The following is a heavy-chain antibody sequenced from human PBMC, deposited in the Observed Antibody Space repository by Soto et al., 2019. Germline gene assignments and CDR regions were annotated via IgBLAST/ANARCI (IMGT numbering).Heavy chain of an antibody. J-gene: IGHJ6*02. CDR3: AREFYYAMDA. V-gene: IGHV3-11*05. D-gene: IGHD3-16*01. Sequence: QVQLVESGGALVKPGRSLRLSCEVSGFTFRNYSMAWLRQAPGKGLEWVATISTSGGSSSYGDSVRGRFTISRDDAKNSLYLQMNRLRGEDTALYYCAREFYYAMDAWGQGTTVTVSS. CDR2: ISTSGGSS. CDR1: GFTFRNYS.